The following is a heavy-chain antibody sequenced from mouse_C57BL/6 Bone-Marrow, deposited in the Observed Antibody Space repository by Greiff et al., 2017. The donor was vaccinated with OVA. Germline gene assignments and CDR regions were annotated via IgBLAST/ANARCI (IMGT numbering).Heavy chain of an antibody. V-gene: IGHV14-4*01. D-gene: IGHD2-3*01. CDR1: GFNIKDDY. CDR3: TTWGWLPPRDVDY. CDR2: IDPENGDT. J-gene: IGHJ4*01. Sequence: EVQLQQSGAELVRPGASVKLSCTASGFNIKDDYMHWVKQRPEQGLERIGWIDPENGDTEYASKFQGKATITAATSSNTAYLQLSSLTSEDTAVYYCTTWGWLPPRDVDYWGQGTSVTVSS.